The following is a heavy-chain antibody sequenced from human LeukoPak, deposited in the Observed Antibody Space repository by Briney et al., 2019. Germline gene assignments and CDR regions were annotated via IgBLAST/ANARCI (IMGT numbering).Heavy chain of an antibody. Sequence: PSETLSLTYNISGGSISGYYWSWIRQPPGKKLEWIAYIHYTGSTNYDPSLKSRVTISLDTSRNQFSLKLTSVTAADTAVYFCARNRFAAATFGPYFGSWGQGILVTVSS. CDR3: ARNRFAAATFGPYFGS. CDR2: IHYTGST. D-gene: IGHD6-13*01. J-gene: IGHJ4*02. CDR1: GGSISGYY. V-gene: IGHV4-59*08.